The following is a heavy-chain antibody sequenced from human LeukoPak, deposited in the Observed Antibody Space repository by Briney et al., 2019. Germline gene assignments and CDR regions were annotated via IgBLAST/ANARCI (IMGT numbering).Heavy chain of an antibody. CDR3: ARELYLADYGSGSYYRKNWFDP. D-gene: IGHD3-10*01. Sequence: ASVKVSCKASGYTFTSYAMHWVRQAPGQRLEWMGWINAGNGNTKYSQKFQGRVTITRDTSASTAYMELSSLRSEDTAVYYCARELYLADYGSGSYYRKNWFDPWGQGTLVTVSS. V-gene: IGHV1-3*01. CDR2: INAGNGNT. CDR1: GYTFTSYA. J-gene: IGHJ5*02.